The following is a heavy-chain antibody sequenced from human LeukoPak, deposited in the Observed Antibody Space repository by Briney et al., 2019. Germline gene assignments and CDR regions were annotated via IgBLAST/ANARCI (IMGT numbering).Heavy chain of an antibody. Sequence: GGSLRLSCAASGFTFSTYWMNWLRQAPGPGLEGVANINQDGTTKYYLDSVKGRFTISRDNAKNSLYLQMNSLRVEETAVYYCARGLTTTPNSFDPWGQGTLVTVSP. CDR1: GFTFSTYW. J-gene: IGHJ5*02. V-gene: IGHV3-7*01. CDR2: INQDGTTK. CDR3: ARGLTTTPNSFDP. D-gene: IGHD4-11*01.